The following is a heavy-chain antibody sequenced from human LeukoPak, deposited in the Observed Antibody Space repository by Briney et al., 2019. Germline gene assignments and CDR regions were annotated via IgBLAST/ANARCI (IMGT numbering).Heavy chain of an antibody. CDR2: IYYSGST. CDR3: ARHERGGSYDLFDY. V-gene: IGHV4-39*01. CDR1: GGSISSSSYY. D-gene: IGHD5-18*01. Sequence: SETLSLTCTVSGGSISSSSYYWGWIRQPPGKGLGWIGSIYYSGSTYYNPSLKSRVTISVDTSKNQFSLKLSSVTAADTAVYYGARHERGGSYDLFDYWGQGTLVTVSS. J-gene: IGHJ4*02.